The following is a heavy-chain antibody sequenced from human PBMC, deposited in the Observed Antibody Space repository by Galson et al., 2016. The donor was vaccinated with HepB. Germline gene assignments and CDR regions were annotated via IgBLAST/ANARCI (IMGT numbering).Heavy chain of an antibody. D-gene: IGHD5-18*01. CDR3: AKDGDTSNDY. CDR2: ISGSGGRT. J-gene: IGHJ4*02. CDR1: GISFSNYA. V-gene: IGHV3-23*01. Sequence: SLRLSCAVSGISFSNYAMSWVRQAPGKGLEWVSVISGSGGRTYYADSVKGRFTISRDNSKNTLYLQMTSLRVEDTAVYYCAKDGDTSNDYWGQGTLGAVSS.